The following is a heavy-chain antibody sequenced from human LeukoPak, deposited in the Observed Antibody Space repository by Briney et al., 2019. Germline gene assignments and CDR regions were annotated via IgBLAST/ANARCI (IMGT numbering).Heavy chain of an antibody. CDR2: IYYSGST. J-gene: IGHJ2*01. CDR3: ARVLDGWYFDL. D-gene: IGHD3-3*01. Sequence: PSETLSLTCTVSGGSISSSSYYWGWIRQPPGKGLEWIGSIYYSGSTYYNPSLKSRVTISVDTSKNQFSLKLSSVTAADTAVYYCARVLDGWYFDLWGRGTLVTVSS. CDR1: GGSISSSSYY. V-gene: IGHV4-39*01.